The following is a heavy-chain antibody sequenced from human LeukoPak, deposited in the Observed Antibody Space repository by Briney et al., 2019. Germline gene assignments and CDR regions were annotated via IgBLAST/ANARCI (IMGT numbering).Heavy chain of an antibody. V-gene: IGHV3-21*01. J-gene: IGHJ5*02. CDR3: ARGGSRSSSWFDP. CDR2: ISSSSSYI. CDR1: GFTFSSYS. D-gene: IGHD6-6*01. Sequence: PGGSLRLSCAASGFTFSSYSMNWVRQAPGKGLEWVSSISSSSSYIYYADSVKGRFTISRDNAKNSLYLQMNSLRAEDTAVYYFARGGSRSSSWFDPWGQGTLVTVSS.